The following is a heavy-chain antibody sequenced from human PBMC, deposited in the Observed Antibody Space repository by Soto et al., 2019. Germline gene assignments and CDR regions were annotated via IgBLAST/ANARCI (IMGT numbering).Heavy chain of an antibody. Sequence: PGGSLRLSCAASGFTFSSYGMHWVRQAPGKGLEWVAVIWYDGSNKYYADSVKGRFTISRDNSKNTLYLQMNSLRAEDTAVYYCAREYYYDSSGHYAFDIWGQGTMVTVS. J-gene: IGHJ3*02. CDR3: AREYYYDSSGHYAFDI. CDR2: IWYDGSNK. CDR1: GFTFSSYG. D-gene: IGHD3-22*01. V-gene: IGHV3-33*01.